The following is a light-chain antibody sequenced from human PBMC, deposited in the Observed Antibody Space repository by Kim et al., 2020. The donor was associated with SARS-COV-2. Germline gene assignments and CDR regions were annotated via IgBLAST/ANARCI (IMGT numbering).Light chain of an antibody. Sequence: TVTISGARSSGSIASNDEQWYQQRPGSAPTTLIYEDVQSHSGVSDRFSGSIDSSSNSASLTISGLKAEDEADYFCQSFDSGSLTVIFGGGTQLTVL. CDR1: SGSIASND. J-gene: IGLJ2*01. CDR2: EDV. V-gene: IGLV6-57*03. CDR3: QSFDSGSLTVI.